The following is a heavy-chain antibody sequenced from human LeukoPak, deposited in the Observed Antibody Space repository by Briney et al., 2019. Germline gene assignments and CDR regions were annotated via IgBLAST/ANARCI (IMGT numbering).Heavy chain of an antibody. Sequence: GGSLRLSCAASGFTFSRYAMSWVRQAPGKGLEWVSAISGSGGSTYYADSVKGRFTISRDNSKNTLYLQMNSLRAEDTAVYYCARDNWGSWYFDLWGRGTLVTVSS. D-gene: IGHD7-27*01. CDR2: ISGSGGST. V-gene: IGHV3-23*01. CDR1: GFTFSRYA. J-gene: IGHJ2*01. CDR3: ARDNWGSWYFDL.